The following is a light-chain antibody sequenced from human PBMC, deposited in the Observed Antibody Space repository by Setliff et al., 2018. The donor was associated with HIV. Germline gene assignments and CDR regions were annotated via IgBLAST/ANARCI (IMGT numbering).Light chain of an antibody. CDR2: GDD. J-gene: IGLJ1*01. Sequence: QSVLFQPPSLSGAPGQRVTISCSGTTSNIGRTTVNWYQHFEGTAPNLLIFGDDQRPSGVPDRFSASKSGTSASLHISGLESDDEAHYYCAEWDAGLSVYVFGPGTKVTVL. CDR1: TSNIGRTT. CDR3: AEWDAGLSVYV. V-gene: IGLV1-44*01.